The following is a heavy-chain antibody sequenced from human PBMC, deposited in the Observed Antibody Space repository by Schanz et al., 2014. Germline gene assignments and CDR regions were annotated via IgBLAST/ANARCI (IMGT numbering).Heavy chain of an antibody. CDR3: GRDYSGGALDY. CDR1: GFTFSNFA. CDR2: ISHDGSIQ. V-gene: IGHV3-30*04. Sequence: QVQLVESGGGVVQPGRSLRLSCAASGFTFSNFAMHWVRQAPGKGLEWVTIISHDGSIQYGADSVKGRFTLSRDNYKNKMDLHMHSLRPEDTDVYYCGRDYSGGALDYRGQGTLVTVSS. D-gene: IGHD6-19*01. J-gene: IGHJ4*02.